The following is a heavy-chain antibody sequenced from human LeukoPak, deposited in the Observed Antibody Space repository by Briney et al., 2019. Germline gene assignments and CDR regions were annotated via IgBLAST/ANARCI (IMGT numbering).Heavy chain of an antibody. CDR1: GFTFSSYG. V-gene: IGHV3-30*02. D-gene: IGHD6-19*01. Sequence: GGSLRLSCAASGFTFSSYGMHWVRQAPGKGLEWVAFIRYDGSNKYYADSVKGRFTISRDNSKNTLYLQMNSLRAEDTAVYYCARGSVAVAGTGPYFDYWGQGTLVTVSS. CDR3: ARGSVAVAGTGPYFDY. J-gene: IGHJ4*02. CDR2: IRYDGSNK.